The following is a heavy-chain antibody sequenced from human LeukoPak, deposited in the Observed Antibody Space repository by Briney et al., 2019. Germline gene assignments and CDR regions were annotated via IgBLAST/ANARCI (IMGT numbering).Heavy chain of an antibody. J-gene: IGHJ6*03. CDR1: GGSFSGYY. Sequence: PSETLSLTCAVYGGSFSGYYWSWIRQPPGKGLEWIGEINHSGSTNYNPSLKSRVTISVDTSKNQFSLKLSSVTAADTAVYYCARLSDPTYYYDSSGYPMDVWGKGTTVTISS. CDR3: ARLSDPTYYYDSSGYPMDV. CDR2: INHSGST. D-gene: IGHD3-22*01. V-gene: IGHV4-34*01.